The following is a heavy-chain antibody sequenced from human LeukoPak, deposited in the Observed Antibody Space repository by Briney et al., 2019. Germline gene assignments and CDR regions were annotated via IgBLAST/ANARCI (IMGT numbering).Heavy chain of an antibody. CDR1: GFTSSSYW. Sequence: GGSLRLSCAASGFTSSSYWMHWVRQVPGKGLVWVSRISGDGTARNYADSVKGRFTVSRDNAKNTLYLQVNNLRAEDTAVYYCARGPNSNWSGLDFWGQGTLLTVSS. V-gene: IGHV3-74*01. J-gene: IGHJ4*02. CDR2: ISGDGTAR. D-gene: IGHD6-6*01. CDR3: ARGPNSNWSGLDF.